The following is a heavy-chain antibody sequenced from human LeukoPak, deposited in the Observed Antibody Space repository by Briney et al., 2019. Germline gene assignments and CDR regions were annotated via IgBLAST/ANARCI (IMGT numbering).Heavy chain of an antibody. CDR2: IYHSGST. V-gene: IGHV4-4*02. CDR1: GPSISSSNW. CDR3: ARVDILTGFALGY. Sequence: SGTLSLTCADSGPSISSSNWWSWVRQPPGKGLEGVGEIYHSGSTNYNPSLKSRVAISVDKSENQFSLKLSSVAAADTAVYYWARVDILTGFALGYWGQGTLVTVSS. J-gene: IGHJ4*02. D-gene: IGHD3-9*01.